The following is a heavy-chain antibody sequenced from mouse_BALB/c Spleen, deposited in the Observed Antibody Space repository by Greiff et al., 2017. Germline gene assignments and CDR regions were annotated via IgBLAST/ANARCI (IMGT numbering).Heavy chain of an antibody. CDR2: INSNGGST. CDR1: GFTFSSYG. D-gene: IGHD6-1*01. V-gene: IGHV5-6-3*01. J-gene: IGHJ4*01. CDR3: AREGLYYYAMDD. Sequence: EVKLMESGGGLVQPGGSLKLSCAASGFTFSSYGMSWVRQTPDKRLELVATINSNGGSTYYPDSVKGRFTISRDNAKNTLYLQMSSLKSEDTAMYYCAREGLYYYAMDDWGQGTSVTVSS.